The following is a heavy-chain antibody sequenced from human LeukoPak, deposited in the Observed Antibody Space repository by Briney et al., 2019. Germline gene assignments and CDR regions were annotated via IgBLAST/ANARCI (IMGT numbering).Heavy chain of an antibody. V-gene: IGHV3-23*01. Sequence: GGSLRLSCAASGFTFSSYAMSWVRQAPGKGLEWVSAISGSGGSTYYADSVKGRFTISRDNSKNTLYLRMNSLRAEDTAVYYCAKDLWEFGDYYYYMDVWGKGTTVTVSS. CDR2: ISGSGGST. CDR1: GFTFSSYA. D-gene: IGHD3-10*01. J-gene: IGHJ6*03. CDR3: AKDLWEFGDYYYYMDV.